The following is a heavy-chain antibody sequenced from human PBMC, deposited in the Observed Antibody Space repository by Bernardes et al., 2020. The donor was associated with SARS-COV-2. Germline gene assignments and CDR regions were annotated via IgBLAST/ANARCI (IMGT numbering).Heavy chain of an antibody. CDR3: AKLGGDTFDY. Sequence: GGSLRLSCAASGFTFDDYAMHWVRQAPGKGLEWVSGISWNSGSIGYADSVKGRFTISRDNAKNSLYLQMNSLRAEGTALYYCAKLGGDTFDYWGQGTLVTVSS. D-gene: IGHD3-9*01. CDR2: ISWNSGSI. J-gene: IGHJ4*02. CDR1: GFTFDDYA. V-gene: IGHV3-9*01.